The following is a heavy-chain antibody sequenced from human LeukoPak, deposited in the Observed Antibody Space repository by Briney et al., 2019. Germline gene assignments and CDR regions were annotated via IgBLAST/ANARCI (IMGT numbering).Heavy chain of an antibody. V-gene: IGHV1-3*01. CDR1: GYIFTNHA. CDR3: ASSFGVVTEYFDY. Sequence: ASVKVSCKASGYIFTNHAMHWVRQAPGHGLEWMGWINAGNGNTKYSQKFQGRVTITRDTSASTAYMELSSLRSEDTAVYYCASSFGVVTEYFDYWGQGSLVTVSS. J-gene: IGHJ4*02. D-gene: IGHD3-3*01. CDR2: INAGNGNT.